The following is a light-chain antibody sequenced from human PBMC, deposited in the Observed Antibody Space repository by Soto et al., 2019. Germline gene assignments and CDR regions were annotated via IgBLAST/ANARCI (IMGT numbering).Light chain of an antibody. J-gene: IGKJ4*01. CDR1: QTVIVSY. CDR3: QQYGISPLALT. V-gene: IGKV3-20*01. CDR2: GTS. Sequence: EIVWTQSPGTLSLSPGERATLSCRASQTVIVSYLAWYQQKTGQAPRLLIDGTSSRATDIPDRFSGSGSGTDFTLNISRLEPEDFAVYYCQQYGISPLALTFGGGTKVDIK.